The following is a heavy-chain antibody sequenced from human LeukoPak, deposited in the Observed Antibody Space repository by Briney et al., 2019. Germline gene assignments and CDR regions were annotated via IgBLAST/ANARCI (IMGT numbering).Heavy chain of an antibody. CDR3: ARQGHQLSFDY. CDR2: IYYSGST. Sequence: PSETLSLTCTVSGGSISSSSYYWGWIRQPPGKGLEWIGSIYYSGSTYYNPSLKSRVTISVDTSKNQFSLKLSSVTAADTAVYYCARQGHQLSFDYWGQGTLVTVSS. D-gene: IGHD2-2*01. V-gene: IGHV4-39*01. J-gene: IGHJ4*02. CDR1: GGSISSSSYY.